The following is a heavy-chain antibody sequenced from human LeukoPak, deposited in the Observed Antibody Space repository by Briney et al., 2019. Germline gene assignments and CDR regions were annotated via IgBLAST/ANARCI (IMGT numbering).Heavy chain of an antibody. CDR3: AELGITRIGGV. V-gene: IGHV3-30*18. D-gene: IGHD3-10*02. J-gene: IGHJ6*04. CDR1: GFTFSSYG. CDR2: ISYDGSNK. Sequence: HPGGSLRLSCAASGFTFSSYGMHWVRQAPGKGLEWVAVISYDGSNKYYADSVKGRFTISRDNSKNTLYLQMNSLRAEDTAVYYCAELGITRIGGVWGNGTTVTISS.